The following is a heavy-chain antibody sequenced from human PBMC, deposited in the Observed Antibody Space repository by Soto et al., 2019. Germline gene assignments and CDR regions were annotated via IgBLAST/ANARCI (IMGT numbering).Heavy chain of an antibody. CDR3: ARSSGSSGYYYYYYYGMDV. Sequence: SETLSLTCTVSGGSISSSSYYWGWIRQPPGKGLEWIGSIYYSGSTYYNPSLKSRVTISVDTSKNQFSLKLSSVTAADTAVYYCARSSGSSGYYYYYYYGMDVWGQGTTVTVSS. V-gene: IGHV4-39*01. D-gene: IGHD3-22*01. CDR1: GGSISSSSYY. CDR2: IYYSGST. J-gene: IGHJ6*02.